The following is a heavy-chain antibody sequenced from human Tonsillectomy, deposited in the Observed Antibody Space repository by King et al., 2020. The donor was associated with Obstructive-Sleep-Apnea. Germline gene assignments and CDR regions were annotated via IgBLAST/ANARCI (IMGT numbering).Heavy chain of an antibody. D-gene: IGHD3-10*01. CDR1: GFTFSSFA. J-gene: IGHJ4*02. Sequence: VQLVESGGGVVQPGRSLRLSCAASGFTFSSFAMHWVRQAPGKGLEWVTVISYDGGNKYYADSVKGRFTISRDNSKNTLYLQMNSLRAEDTAVYYCAREEDYYASGSYQYYFDNWGQGTLVTVSS. V-gene: IGHV3-30-3*01. CDR3: AREEDYYASGSYQYYFDN. CDR2: ISYDGGNK.